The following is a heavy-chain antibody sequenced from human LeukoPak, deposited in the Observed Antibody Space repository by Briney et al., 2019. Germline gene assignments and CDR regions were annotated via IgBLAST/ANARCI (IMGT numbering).Heavy chain of an antibody. CDR2: IIPIFGTA. J-gene: IGHJ3*02. D-gene: IGHD1-26*01. Sequence: ASVKVSCKASGGTSTSYAISWVRQAPGQGHEWMGGIIPIFGTANYAQKFQCRVTITADQSTSTASMELSSLGSEDPAAYYCARSYRSDAFHIWGQGTIVTVSS. CDR1: GGTSTSYA. CDR3: ARSYRSDAFHI. V-gene: IGHV1-69*13.